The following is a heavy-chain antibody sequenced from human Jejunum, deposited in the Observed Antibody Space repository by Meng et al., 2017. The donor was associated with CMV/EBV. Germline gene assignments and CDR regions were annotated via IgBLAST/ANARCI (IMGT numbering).Heavy chain of an antibody. D-gene: IGHD3-16*01. Sequence: QVQLQESGPGVVKPSETRSLACTVSGGSFTTYYWSWIRQRAGKGLEWIGRIITSGSTNYNPSLRSRVIMSVDTSKNQFFLKLRSVTAADTAVYFCAKGYGNSFEYWGQGSLVTVSS. J-gene: IGHJ4*02. CDR2: IITSGST. V-gene: IGHV4-4*07. CDR1: GGSFTTYY. CDR3: AKGYGNSFEY.